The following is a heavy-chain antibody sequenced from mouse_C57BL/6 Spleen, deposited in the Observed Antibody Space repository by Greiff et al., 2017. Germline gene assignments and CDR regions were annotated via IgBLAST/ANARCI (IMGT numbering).Heavy chain of an antibody. J-gene: IGHJ2*01. CDR3: ARGNDYEYYFDY. Sequence: QVQLQQSGAELARPGASVKLSCKASGYTFTSYGISWVKQRTGQGLEWIGEIYPRSGNTYYNEKFKGKDTLTADKSSSTAYMELRSLTSEDSAVYFCARGNDYEYYFDYWGQGTTLTVSS. CDR1: GYTFTSYG. D-gene: IGHD2-4*01. CDR2: IYPRSGNT. V-gene: IGHV1-81*01.